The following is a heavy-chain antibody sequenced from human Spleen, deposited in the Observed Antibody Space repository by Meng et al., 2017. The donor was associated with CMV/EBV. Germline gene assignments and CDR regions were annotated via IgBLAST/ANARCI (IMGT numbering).Heavy chain of an antibody. J-gene: IGHJ6*02. D-gene: IGHD6-6*01. CDR1: GFTFSDYQ. CDR2: TSYSRNDI. CDR3: ARGPFHTTSSPYYYGLDV. Sequence: GESLKISCAASGFTFSDYQMSWIRQAPGKGLEWVSYTSYSRNDIYYADFVRGRFTISRDNGKNSLYLQMSSLTVEDTAVYYCARGPFHTTSSPYYYGLDVWGQGTAVTVSS. V-gene: IGHV3-11*04.